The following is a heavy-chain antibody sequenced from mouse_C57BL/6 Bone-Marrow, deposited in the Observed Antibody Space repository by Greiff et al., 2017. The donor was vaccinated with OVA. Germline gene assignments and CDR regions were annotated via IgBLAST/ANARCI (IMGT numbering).Heavy chain of an antibody. J-gene: IGHJ1*03. CDR2: SRNKANDYTT. CDR3: ARDDYYWYFDV. CDR1: GFTFSDFY. V-gene: IGHV7-1*01. Sequence: DVKLVESGGGLVQSGRSLRLSCATSGFTFSDFYMEWVRQAPGKGLEWIAASRNKANDYTTEYSVSVKGRFIVSKDTSQSILYLQMNALGAEETAIYYCARDDYYWYFDVWGTGTTVTVSS.